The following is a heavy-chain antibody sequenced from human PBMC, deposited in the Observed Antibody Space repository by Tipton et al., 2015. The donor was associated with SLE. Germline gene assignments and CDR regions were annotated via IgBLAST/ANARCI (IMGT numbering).Heavy chain of an antibody. CDR3: ARKVPYFDL. CDR1: GGSFSGYY. Sequence: TLSLTCAVYGGSFSGYYWSWIRQPPGKGLEWIGYIYYSGSTYYNPSLKSRVTISVDTSKNQFSLKLSSVTAADTAVYYCARKVPYFDLWGRGTLVTVSS. V-gene: IGHV4-34*01. CDR2: IYYSGST. J-gene: IGHJ2*01.